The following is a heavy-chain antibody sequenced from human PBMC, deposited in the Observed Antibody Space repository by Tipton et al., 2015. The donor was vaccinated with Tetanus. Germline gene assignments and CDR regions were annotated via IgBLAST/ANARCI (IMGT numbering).Heavy chain of an antibody. J-gene: IGHJ4*02. CDR3: ARDLGTSGFH. CDR2: VDDSGST. CDR1: GGSLSRYY. D-gene: IGHD1-7*01. Sequence: LRLSCAVYGGSLSRYYWTWIRQPPGKGLEWIGEVDDSGSTNYSPSLKSRVTISLDTSKNQFSLQLSSVTAADTAVYYCARDLGTSGFHWGQGTLVTVSS. V-gene: IGHV4-34*01.